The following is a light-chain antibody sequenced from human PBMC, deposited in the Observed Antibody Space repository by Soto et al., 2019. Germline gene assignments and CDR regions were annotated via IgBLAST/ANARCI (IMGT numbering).Light chain of an antibody. J-gene: IGKJ4*01. V-gene: IGKV1-33*01. CDR3: QQYDNLPST. CDR1: QDISNY. Sequence: DIQMTQSPSSLSASVGDRVTITCQASQDISNYLNWYQQKPGKAPKLLIYDASNLETGVPSRFSGSGSGTHFTFTISSLQPEDIATYYCQQYDNLPSTFGGGTKVEIK. CDR2: DAS.